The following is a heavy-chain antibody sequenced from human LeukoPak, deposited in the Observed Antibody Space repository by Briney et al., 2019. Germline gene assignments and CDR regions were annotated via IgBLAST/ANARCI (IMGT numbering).Heavy chain of an antibody. J-gene: IGHJ4*02. D-gene: IGHD2-2*01. CDR1: GGSMRSFF. CDR3: ARVPRYCSSTSCSNFDY. CDR2: VHYRGTT. Sequence: PSETLSLTCTVSGGSMRSFFWSWIRQPPGRGLEWLGYVHYRGTTYYNPSLKSRVTISVDTSKNQFSLKLSSVTAADTAVYYCARVPRYCSSTSCSNFDYWGQGTLVTVSS. V-gene: IGHV4-59*08.